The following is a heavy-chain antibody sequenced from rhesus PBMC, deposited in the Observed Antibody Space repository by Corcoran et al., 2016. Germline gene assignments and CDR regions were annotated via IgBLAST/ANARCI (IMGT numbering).Heavy chain of an antibody. Sequence: EVHLVESGGGLVQPGGSLRLSCAASGFTFSNYWMSWVRQASGKGLDWVGRIKNKVDGGTAAYAESVKGRFNISRDDSKNTLYLQMNSLKTEDTAVYYCASIAGTTGFVVFDYWGQGVLVTVSS. CDR3: ASIAGTTGFVVFDY. V-gene: IGHV3-16*02. CDR1: GFTFSNYW. D-gene: IGHD1-20*01. CDR2: IKNKVDGGTA. J-gene: IGHJ4*01.